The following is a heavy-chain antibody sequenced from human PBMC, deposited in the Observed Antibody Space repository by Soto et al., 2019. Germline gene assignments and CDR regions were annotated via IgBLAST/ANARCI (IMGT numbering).Heavy chain of an antibody. CDR1: GGTFSSYS. Sequence: ASVKVSCKASGGTFSSYSISWVRQAPGQGLEWVGVIIPIFGTANYAQKFQGRVTITADESTSTAYMELSSLRSEDTAVYFCASRDYDFWTAVSYYYGMDVCGQGTTVTVSS. CDR3: ASRDYDFWTAVSYYYGMDV. V-gene: IGHV1-69*13. CDR2: IIPIFGTA. J-gene: IGHJ6*02. D-gene: IGHD3-3*01.